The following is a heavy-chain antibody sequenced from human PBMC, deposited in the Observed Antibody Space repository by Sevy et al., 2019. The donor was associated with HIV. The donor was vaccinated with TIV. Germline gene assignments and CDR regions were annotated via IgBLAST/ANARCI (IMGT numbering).Heavy chain of an antibody. Sequence: QTLSLTGTVSGGSISSNGYYWSWIRQHPGKGLEWIGYIFYSGSTYYNPSLKSRVSISVDTSKNEFSLKLSSVTAADTAVYYCARDRYSSSPWDYFNALDVWGQGTTVTVSS. D-gene: IGHD6-6*01. CDR1: GGSISSNGYY. V-gene: IGHV4-31*03. CDR2: IFYSGST. J-gene: IGHJ6*02. CDR3: ARDRYSSSPWDYFNALDV.